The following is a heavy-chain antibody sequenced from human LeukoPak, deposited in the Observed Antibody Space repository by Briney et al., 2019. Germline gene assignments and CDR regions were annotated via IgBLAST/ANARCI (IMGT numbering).Heavy chain of an antibody. Sequence: SETLSLTCAVYGGSFSGYYWSWIRQPPGKGLEWSGEINYSGSTNYNPSLKSRGTISVDTSKNQFSLKLSSVTAADAAVYYCARGGYYGSGNDFRFDPWGQGTLVTVSS. CDR1: GGSFSGYY. V-gene: IGHV4-34*01. CDR3: ARGGYYGSGNDFRFDP. J-gene: IGHJ5*02. CDR2: INYSGST. D-gene: IGHD3-10*01.